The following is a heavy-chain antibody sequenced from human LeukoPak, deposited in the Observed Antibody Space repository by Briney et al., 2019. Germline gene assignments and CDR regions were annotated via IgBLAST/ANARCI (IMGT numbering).Heavy chain of an antibody. V-gene: IGHV3-30*02. J-gene: IGHJ4*02. Sequence: GGSLRLSCAASGFTFSTYGMHWVRQAPGKGLEWVTFIKFDGTIKYYADSVKGRFTISRDNSKNTLYLQMNSLRSEDTAVYYCARERSGGSCYDYWGQGTLVTVSS. D-gene: IGHD2-15*01. CDR2: IKFDGTIK. CDR1: GFTFSTYG. CDR3: ARERSGGSCYDY.